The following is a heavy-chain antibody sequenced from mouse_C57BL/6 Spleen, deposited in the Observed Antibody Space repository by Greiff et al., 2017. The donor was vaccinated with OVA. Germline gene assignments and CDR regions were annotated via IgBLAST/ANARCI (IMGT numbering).Heavy chain of an antibody. Sequence: QVHVKQSGAELARPGASVKMSCKASGYTFTSYTMHWVKQRPGQGLEWIGYINPSSGYTKYNQKFKDKATLTADKSSSTAYMQLSSLTSEDSAVYYCARFPNWDVEGYFDYWGQGTTLTVSS. CDR2: INPSSGYT. J-gene: IGHJ2*01. CDR1: GYTFTSYT. D-gene: IGHD4-1*01. V-gene: IGHV1-4*01. CDR3: ARFPNWDVEGYFDY.